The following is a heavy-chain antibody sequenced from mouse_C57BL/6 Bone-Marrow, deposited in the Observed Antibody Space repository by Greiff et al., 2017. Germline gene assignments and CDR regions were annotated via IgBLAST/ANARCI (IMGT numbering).Heavy chain of an antibody. Sequence: QVQLQQSGAELVRPGTSVKMSCKASGYTFTNYWIGWAKQRPGHGLEWIGDIYPGGGYTNYNEKFKGKATLTADKSSSTAYMQFSSLTSEDSAIYYSARYYYGSSYGYAMDYWGQGTSVTVSS. V-gene: IGHV1-63*01. CDR3: ARYYYGSSYGYAMDY. D-gene: IGHD1-1*01. CDR2: IYPGGGYT. CDR1: GYTFTNYW. J-gene: IGHJ4*01.